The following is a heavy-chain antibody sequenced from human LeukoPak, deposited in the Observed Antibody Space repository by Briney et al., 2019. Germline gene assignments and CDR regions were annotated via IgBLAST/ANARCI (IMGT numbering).Heavy chain of an antibody. Sequence: ASVKVSCKASGFTFTAYHMHWVRQAPGQGLEWMGWINPNSGGTNYQGRVTMTRDTSISTAFMELSGLRSDDTAVYYCARQAGYYYDSSGYYFSTSTDWFDPWGQGTLVTVSS. V-gene: IGHV1-2*02. CDR1: GFTFTAYH. CDR2: INPNSGGT. D-gene: IGHD3-22*01. CDR3: ARQAGYYYDSSGYYFSTSTDWFDP. J-gene: IGHJ5*02.